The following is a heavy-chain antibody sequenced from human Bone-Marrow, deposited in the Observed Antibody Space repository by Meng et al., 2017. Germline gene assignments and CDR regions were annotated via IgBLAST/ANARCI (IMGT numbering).Heavy chain of an antibody. J-gene: IGHJ4*02. CDR1: GYTFTSYG. Sequence: QVRLVQVGAWWSRPGALVKFSCKSSGYTFTSYGISWLRQAPGQGLEWMGWISGIDGNTDYSQKVQGRVTMTTDTSTSTAYMELRSLRSDDTAVYYCARGRYCSSANCTNAPFDYWGQGTLVTVSS. D-gene: IGHD2-2*01. CDR2: ISGIDGNT. V-gene: IGHV1-18*01. CDR3: ARGRYCSSANCTNAPFDY.